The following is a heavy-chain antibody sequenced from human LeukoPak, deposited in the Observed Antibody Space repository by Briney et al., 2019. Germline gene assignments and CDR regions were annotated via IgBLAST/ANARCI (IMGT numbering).Heavy chain of an antibody. CDR1: GFTFSSYG. V-gene: IGHV3-30*03. CDR3: ASLDYGDYVRLLDP. J-gene: IGHJ5*02. Sequence: GGSLRLSCAASGFTFSSYGMHWVRQAPGKGREWVAVISDDGNTKYYAESVKGRFIISRDNSKNTLYLQMNSLRAEDTAVYYCASLDYGDYVRLLDPWGQGTLVSVSS. D-gene: IGHD4-17*01. CDR2: ISDDGNTK.